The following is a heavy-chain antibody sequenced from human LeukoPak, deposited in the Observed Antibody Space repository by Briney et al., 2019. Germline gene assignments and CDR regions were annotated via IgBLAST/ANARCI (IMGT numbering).Heavy chain of an antibody. CDR1: GYTFTGYY. V-gene: IGHV1-2*02. Sequence: EASVKVSCEASGYTFTGYYMHWLGQAPGQGLEWRGWMNANSGGTNYAQKFQGRVTMTRDTSISTAYMELSRLRSHDTAVYYCARPKWNGLYYFDYWGQGTLVTVSS. J-gene: IGHJ4*02. CDR3: ARPKWNGLYYFDY. D-gene: IGHD1-1*01. CDR2: MNANSGGT.